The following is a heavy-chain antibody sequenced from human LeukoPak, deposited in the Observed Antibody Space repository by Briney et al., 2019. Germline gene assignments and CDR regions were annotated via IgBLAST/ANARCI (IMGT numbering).Heavy chain of an antibody. D-gene: IGHD3-10*01. CDR3: TTDYGSGSYYGFLDY. J-gene: IGHJ4*02. CDR1: GFTFSNAW. Sequence: GGSLRLSCAASGFTFSNAWMSGVRQAPGKGLEWVGRIKSKTDGGTTDYAAPVKGRFTISRDDSKNTLYLQMNSLKTEDTAVYYCTTDYGSGSYYGFLDYWGQGTLVTVSS. V-gene: IGHV3-15*01. CDR2: IKSKTDGGTT.